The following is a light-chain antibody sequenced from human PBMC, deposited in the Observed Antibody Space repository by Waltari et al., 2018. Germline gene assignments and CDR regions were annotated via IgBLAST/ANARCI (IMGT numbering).Light chain of an antibody. J-gene: IGKJ4*01. V-gene: IGKV3-11*01. CDR2: DVS. Sequence: EIVLTQSPATLSLSPGERATLSCRASQSVSTFLAWYQQKPGQSPRLLIYDVSFRATGIPIRFSGSGSETDFTLTISSLEPEDFAVYYCQQRRNWPTFGGGTKVGVK. CDR1: QSVSTF. CDR3: QQRRNWPT.